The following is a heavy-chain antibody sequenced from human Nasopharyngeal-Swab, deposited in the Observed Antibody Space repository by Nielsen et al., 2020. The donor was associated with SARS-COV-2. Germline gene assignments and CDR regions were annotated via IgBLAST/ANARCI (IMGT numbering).Heavy chain of an antibody. J-gene: IGHJ4*02. CDR3: ALWYQNHFDY. CDR1: AFTLVYYS. D-gene: IGHD6-13*01. V-gene: IGHV3-23*01. CDR2: ISSSGNT. Sequence: GESLKISCDVSAFTLVYYSMNWVRQAPGKGPEWVATISSSGNTHYSDSAKGRFSISTDKSKIAFYLQMTSLRAEDTALYYCALWYQNHFDYWGRGTQVTVSS.